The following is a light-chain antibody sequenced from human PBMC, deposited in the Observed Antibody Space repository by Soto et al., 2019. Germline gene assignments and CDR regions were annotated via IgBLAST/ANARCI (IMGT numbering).Light chain of an antibody. CDR2: KAS. CDR3: LQYNNFSPWT. Sequence: DIQMTQSPSSLSASVGDSVTITCRASQSIGGWLAWYQQKPGRAPNLLIYKASSLDTGVPSRFSGSGSGTEFTLTISGLQPDDFATYYCLQYNNFSPWTFGQGTKVDIK. J-gene: IGKJ1*01. V-gene: IGKV1-5*03. CDR1: QSIGGW.